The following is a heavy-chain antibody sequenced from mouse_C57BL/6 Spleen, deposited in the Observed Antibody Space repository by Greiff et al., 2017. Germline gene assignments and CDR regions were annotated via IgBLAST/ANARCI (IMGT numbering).Heavy chain of an antibody. J-gene: IGHJ2*01. CDR1: GYTFTSYW. V-gene: IGHV1-69*01. CDR2: IDPSDSYT. CDR3: ARWTISTIEAPFDY. D-gene: IGHD1-1*01. Sequence: QVQLQQPGAELVMPGASVKLSCKASGYTFTSYWMHWVKQRPGQGLEWIGDIDPSDSYTNYNQKFKGKATLTVDKSSSTAYMQLSSLTSEDSAVXYCARWTISTIEAPFDYWGQGTTLTVSS.